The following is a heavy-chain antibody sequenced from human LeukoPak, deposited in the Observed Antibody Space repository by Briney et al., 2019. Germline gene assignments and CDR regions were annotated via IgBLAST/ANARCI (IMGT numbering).Heavy chain of an antibody. CDR1: GFTFDDYT. CDR2: ISWDGGST. V-gene: IGHV3-43*01. D-gene: IGHD2-2*01. J-gene: IGHJ6*03. CDR3: AKGYCSSTSCYGDSYYYYYMDV. Sequence: PGGSLRLPCAASGFTFDDYTMHWVRQAPGKGLEWVSLISWDGGSTYYADSVKGRFTISRDNSKNSLYLQMNSLRTEDTALYYCAKGYCSSTSCYGDSYYYYYMDVWGKGTTVTVSS.